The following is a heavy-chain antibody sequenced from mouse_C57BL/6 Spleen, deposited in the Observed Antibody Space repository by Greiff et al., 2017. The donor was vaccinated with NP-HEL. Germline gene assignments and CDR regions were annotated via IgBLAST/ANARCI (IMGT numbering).Heavy chain of an antibody. V-gene: IGHV1-80*01. CDR3: ARGPGFYSNFWDFDV. CDR2: IYPGDGDT. Sequence: VQLQQSGAELVKPGASVKISCKASGYSFSSYWMNWVKQRPGKGLEWIGQIYPGDGDTNYNGKFKGKATLTADISSSTAYMQLSSLTSEDAAVYFCARGPGFYSNFWDFDVWGTGTTVTVSS. D-gene: IGHD2-5*01. J-gene: IGHJ1*03. CDR1: GYSFSSYW.